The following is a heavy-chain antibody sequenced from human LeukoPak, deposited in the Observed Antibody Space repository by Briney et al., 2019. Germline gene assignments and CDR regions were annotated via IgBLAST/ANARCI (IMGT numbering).Heavy chain of an antibody. CDR2: IIPIFGTA. D-gene: IGHD5-18*01. Sequence: SVTVSCKASGGTFSSYAISWVRQAPGQGLEWMGGIIPIFGTAYYAQKFQGRVTITADESTSTAYMELSSLRSEDTAVYYCARDPAAKLWSDAFDIWGQGTMVTVSS. J-gene: IGHJ3*02. CDR3: ARDPAAKLWSDAFDI. CDR1: GGTFSSYA. V-gene: IGHV1-69*01.